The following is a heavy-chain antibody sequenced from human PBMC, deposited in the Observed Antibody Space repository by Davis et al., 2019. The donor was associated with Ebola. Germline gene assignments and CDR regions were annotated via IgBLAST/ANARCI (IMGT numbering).Heavy chain of an antibody. CDR2: IYYSGST. D-gene: IGHD3-3*01. J-gene: IGHJ4*02. V-gene: IGHV4-59*08. Sequence: SETLSLTCTVSGGSISSYYWSWIRQPPGKGLEWVGYIYYSGSTNYNPSLKSRVTISVDTSKNQFSLKLSSVTAADTAVYYCARHGRQMLRFLEWDKYYFDYWGQGTLVTVSS. CDR1: GGSISSYY. CDR3: ARHGRQMLRFLEWDKYYFDY.